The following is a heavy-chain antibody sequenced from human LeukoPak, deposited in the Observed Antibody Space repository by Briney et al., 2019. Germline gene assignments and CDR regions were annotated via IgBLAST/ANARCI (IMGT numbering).Heavy chain of an antibody. V-gene: IGHV1-69*04. CDR1: GGTFSSYA. Sequence: ASVKVSCKASGGTFSSYAISWVRQAPGQGLEWMGRIIPILGIANYAQKFQGRVTITADKSTSTAYMELSSLRSEDTAVYYWAGGGSSGLLDYWGQGTLVTVSS. CDR3: AGGGSSGLLDY. J-gene: IGHJ4*02. CDR2: IIPILGIA. D-gene: IGHD3-22*01.